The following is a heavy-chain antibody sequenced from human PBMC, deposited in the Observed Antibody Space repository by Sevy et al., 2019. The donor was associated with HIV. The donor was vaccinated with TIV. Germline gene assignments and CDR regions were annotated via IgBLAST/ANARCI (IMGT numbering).Heavy chain of an antibody. Sequence: SETLSLTCAVYGGSFSGYYWSWIRQPPGKGLEWIGEINHSGGTNYSPSLKSRVAISVDTSKNHFSLKLNSVTAADTAVYYCARHCTGSSCSHAFDIWGQGTMVTVSS. CDR3: ARHCTGSSCSHAFDI. V-gene: IGHV4-34*01. CDR1: GGSFSGYY. CDR2: INHSGGT. J-gene: IGHJ3*02. D-gene: IGHD2-15*01.